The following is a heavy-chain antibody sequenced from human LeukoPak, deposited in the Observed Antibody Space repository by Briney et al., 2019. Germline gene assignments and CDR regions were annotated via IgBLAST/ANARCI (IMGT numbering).Heavy chain of an antibody. CDR2: ISSSGLSV. V-gene: IGHV3-21*01. Sequence: GGSLRLSCAASGFTFSNYNMNWFRQAPGKGLEWVSSISSSGLSVFSADSVKGRFTISRDSAKTSLYLQMNSLRAEDTAVYYCARGERNNDFWSGYYTGRYYYMDVWGKGTTVTVSS. CDR1: GFTFSNYN. D-gene: IGHD3-3*01. CDR3: ARGERNNDFWSGYYTGRYYYMDV. J-gene: IGHJ6*03.